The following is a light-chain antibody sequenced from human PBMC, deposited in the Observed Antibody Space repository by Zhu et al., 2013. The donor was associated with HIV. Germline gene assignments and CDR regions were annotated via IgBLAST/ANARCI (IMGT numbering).Light chain of an antibody. CDR1: NIGTKS. CDR3: QVWDSSSDHSGV. CDR2: DDR. J-gene: IGLJ1*01. Sequence: SYVLTQPPSLSVAPGETARITCRENNIGTKSVHWYQQKPGQAPVLVVYDDRDRPSGIPERFSGSNSGNTATLAISRVEAGDEADYYCQVWDSSSDHSGVFGTGTKVIVL. V-gene: IGLV3-21*02.